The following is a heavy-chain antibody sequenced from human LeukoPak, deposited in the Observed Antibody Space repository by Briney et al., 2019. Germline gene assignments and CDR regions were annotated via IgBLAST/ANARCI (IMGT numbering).Heavy chain of an antibody. D-gene: IGHD6-6*01. J-gene: IGHJ4*02. V-gene: IGHV3-7*01. Sequence: GGSLRLSCAASGFTFSNYWMSWVRQAPGKGLEWVANIKQDGSEKYYVDSVKGRFTISRDNAKNSMYLQMNSLRAEDTAVYYCARDWEKYSSSSALIDYWGQGTLVTVSS. CDR2: IKQDGSEK. CDR3: ARDWEKYSSSSALIDY. CDR1: GFTFSNYW.